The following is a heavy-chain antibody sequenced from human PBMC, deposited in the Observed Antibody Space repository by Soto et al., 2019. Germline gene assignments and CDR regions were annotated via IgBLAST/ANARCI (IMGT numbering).Heavy chain of an antibody. J-gene: IGHJ3*02. D-gene: IGHD3-10*01. Sequence: QVQLQESGPGLVKPSETLSLTCTVSGGSISSYYWSWIRQPPGKGLEWIGYIYYSGSTNYNPSLKSRVPISVDTSKNHFSLKLSSVTAADTDVYYCARVWGGAFDIWGQGTMVTVSS. CDR2: IYYSGST. V-gene: IGHV4-59*01. CDR3: ARVWGGAFDI. CDR1: GGSISSYY.